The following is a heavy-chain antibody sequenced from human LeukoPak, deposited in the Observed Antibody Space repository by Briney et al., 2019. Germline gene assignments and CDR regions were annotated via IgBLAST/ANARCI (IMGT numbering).Heavy chain of an antibody. CDR1: GYSISSGYY. CDR3: AREKGLWYGDDAFDI. D-gene: IGHD3-10*01. V-gene: IGHV4-38-2*02. J-gene: IGHJ3*02. Sequence: SSETLSLTCTVSGYSISSGYYWGWIRQAPGKGLEWIGSIYNSGSTYYNPSLKSRVTISVDMSKNQFSLKMSSVTAADTAVYYCAREKGLWYGDDAFDIWGQGTMVIVSS. CDR2: IYNSGST.